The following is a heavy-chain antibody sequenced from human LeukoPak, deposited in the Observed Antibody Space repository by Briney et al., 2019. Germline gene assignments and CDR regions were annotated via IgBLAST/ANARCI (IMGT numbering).Heavy chain of an antibody. V-gene: IGHV3-33*01. Sequence: GRSLRLSCAASGFTLRSYGMHWVRQAPGEGLEWAAVIWHDGSVLDYSESVKGRFTVSRDNRKNTLYLQMDSLRVEDTAVYYCARDRGQDDPIDIWGQGTLVTVSS. CDR2: IWHDGSVL. J-gene: IGHJ4*02. CDR1: GFTLRSYG. CDR3: ARDRGQDDPIDI. D-gene: IGHD3-10*01.